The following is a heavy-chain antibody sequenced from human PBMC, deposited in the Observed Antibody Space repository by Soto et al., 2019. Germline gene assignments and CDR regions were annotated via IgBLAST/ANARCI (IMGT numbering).Heavy chain of an antibody. J-gene: IGHJ4*02. Sequence: GGSLRLSCAASGFTFTNHNMNWVRQAPGKGLEWVSSISSSSSFRNYADSVKGRFSISRGNDKSLVYLQMDSLRAEDTAVYYCARDPLISVLVVVATDAFWGQGTLVTVSS. V-gene: IGHV3-21*01. CDR2: ISSSSSFR. CDR3: ARDPLISVLVVVATDAF. D-gene: IGHD2-21*01. CDR1: GFTFTNHN.